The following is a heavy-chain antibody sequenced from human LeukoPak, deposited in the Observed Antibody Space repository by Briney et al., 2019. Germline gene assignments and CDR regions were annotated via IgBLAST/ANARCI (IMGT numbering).Heavy chain of an antibody. V-gene: IGHV3-48*04. J-gene: IGHJ4*02. CDR1: GFTFSSYA. Sequence: GGSLRLSCAASGFTFSSYAMSWIRQAPGKGLEWVSYVSSGSSTIYYADSVKGRFTVSRDNGKRSLYLHMNSLRAEDTAMYYCVGGDYWGQGTLVTVSS. CDR2: VSSGSSTI. CDR3: VGGDY.